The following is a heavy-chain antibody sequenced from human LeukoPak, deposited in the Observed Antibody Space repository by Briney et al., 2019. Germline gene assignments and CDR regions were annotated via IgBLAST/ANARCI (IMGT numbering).Heavy chain of an antibody. CDR1: GFTFSSYW. Sequence: PGGSLRLSCAASGFTFSSYWMSWVRQAPGKGLEWVANIKQDGSEKYYVDSVKGRFTISRDNAKNSLYLQMNSLRAEDTAVYYCARGPRKLVGAFDIWGQGTMVTVSS. CDR2: IKQDGSEK. CDR3: ARGPRKLVGAFDI. V-gene: IGHV3-7*01. D-gene: IGHD6-13*01. J-gene: IGHJ3*02.